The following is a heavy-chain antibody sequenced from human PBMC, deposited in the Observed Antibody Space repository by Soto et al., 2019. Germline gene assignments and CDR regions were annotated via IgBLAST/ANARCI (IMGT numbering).Heavy chain of an antibody. J-gene: IGHJ6*02. D-gene: IGHD3-22*01. CDR2: IYSGGST. V-gene: IGHV3-53*01. Sequence: EVQLVESGGGLIQPGGSLRLSCAASGFTVSSNYMSWVRQAPGKGLEWVSVIYSGGSTYYADSVKGRFATSRDNSKNTLYLQMNSLRAEDTAVYYCASGTYYYDSGYYGMDVWGQGTTVTVSS. CDR3: ASGTYYYDSGYYGMDV. CDR1: GFTVSSNY.